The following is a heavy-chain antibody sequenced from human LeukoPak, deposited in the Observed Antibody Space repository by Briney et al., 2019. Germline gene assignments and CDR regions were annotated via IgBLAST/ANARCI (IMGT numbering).Heavy chain of an antibody. CDR3: ARKVYHRFDY. V-gene: IGHV3-30*03. J-gene: IGHJ4*02. D-gene: IGHD2-2*01. CDR2: ISYDGSNK. Sequence: GGSLRLSCAASGFTFSSYGMHWVRQAPGKGLEWVAVISYDGSNKYYADSVKGRFTISRDNSKNTLYLQMNSLRADDTAVYYCARKVYHRFDYWGQGTLVTVSS. CDR1: GFTFSSYG.